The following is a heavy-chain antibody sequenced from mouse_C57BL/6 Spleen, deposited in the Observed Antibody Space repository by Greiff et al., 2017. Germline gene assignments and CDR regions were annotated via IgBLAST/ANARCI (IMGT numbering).Heavy chain of an antibody. J-gene: IGHJ3*01. CDR1: GFTFSNYW. V-gene: IGHV6-3*01. D-gene: IGHD2-13*01. Sequence: EVTVEESGGGLVQPGGSMKLSCVASGFTFSNYWMNWVRQSPEKGLEWVAQIRLKSDNYATHYAESVKGRFTISRDDSKSSVYLQMSNIRAEDTGIYYCTEVSPFAYWGQGTLVTVSA. CDR3: TEVSPFAY. CDR2: IRLKSDNYAT.